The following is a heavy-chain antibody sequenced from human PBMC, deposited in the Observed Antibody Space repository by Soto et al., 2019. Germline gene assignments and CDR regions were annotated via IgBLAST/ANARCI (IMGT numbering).Heavy chain of an antibody. D-gene: IGHD2-15*01. CDR3: ARDVGYCSGGSCYSEGFVDY. Sequence: ASVKRACKASGYRITSYGSSWGRKNTRQGLEWMGWISAYNGNTNYAQKLQGRVTMTTDTSTSTAYMELRSLRSDDTAVYYCARDVGYCSGGSCYSEGFVDYWGQGTLVTVSS. CDR1: GYRITSYG. CDR2: ISAYNGNT. V-gene: IGHV1-18*01. J-gene: IGHJ4*02.